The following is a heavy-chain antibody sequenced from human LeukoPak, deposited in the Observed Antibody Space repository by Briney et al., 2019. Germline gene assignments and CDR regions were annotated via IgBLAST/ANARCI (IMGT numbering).Heavy chain of an antibody. D-gene: IGHD2-15*01. CDR2: INPNSGGT. Sequence: ASVKVSCKASGYTFTGYYMHWVRQAPGQGLEWMGWINPNSGGTNYAQKFQGRVTMTRDTSISTTYMELSRLRSDDTAVYYCARTVGLGYCSGGSCYTSPGYYYGMDVWGQGTTVTVSS. CDR3: ARTVGLGYCSGGSCYTSPGYYYGMDV. J-gene: IGHJ6*02. CDR1: GYTFTGYY. V-gene: IGHV1-2*02.